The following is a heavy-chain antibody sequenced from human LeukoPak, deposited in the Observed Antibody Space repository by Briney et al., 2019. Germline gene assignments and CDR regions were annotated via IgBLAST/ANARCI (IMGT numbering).Heavy chain of an antibody. D-gene: IGHD2-8*01. Sequence: GGSLRLSCAASGFTFISSAMSWVRQAPGKGLEWVSAISGSGDSTYYADSAKGRFTVSRDNSKNTLYLQMNSLRGEDTAIYYCAKGYGVYWGQGTLVTVSS. J-gene: IGHJ4*02. V-gene: IGHV3-23*01. CDR3: AKGYGVY. CDR2: ISGSGDST. CDR1: GFTFISSA.